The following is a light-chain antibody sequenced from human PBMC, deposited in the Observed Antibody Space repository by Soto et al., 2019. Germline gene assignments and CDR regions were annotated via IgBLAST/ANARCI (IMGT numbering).Light chain of an antibody. J-gene: IGKJ2*01. CDR3: QLYNSYSVNA. Sequence: DVQITQSPYTLYASVGDRVTITCRASQSISGCLSWYQQKPGKAPKLLIYDAASMESGVPSRFSGSGSGTEVTLTISRLQPDDVATYCCQLYNSYSVNAFGQGTKVDI. CDR2: DAA. CDR1: QSISGC. V-gene: IGKV1-5*01.